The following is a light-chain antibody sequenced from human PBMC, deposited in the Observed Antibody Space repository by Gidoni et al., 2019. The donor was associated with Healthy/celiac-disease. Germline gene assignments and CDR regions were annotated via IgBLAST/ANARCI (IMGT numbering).Light chain of an antibody. Sequence: DIPMTQSPSTLSASVGDSVTSTCRVSPSISSWLAWYQQKPGKAPKLLIYKASSLESGVPSRFSGSGSGTEFTLNISSLQPDDVATYYCQQYNSYSWTFGQGTKVEIK. CDR3: QQYNSYSWT. V-gene: IGKV1-5*03. CDR1: PSISSW. J-gene: IGKJ1*01. CDR2: KAS.